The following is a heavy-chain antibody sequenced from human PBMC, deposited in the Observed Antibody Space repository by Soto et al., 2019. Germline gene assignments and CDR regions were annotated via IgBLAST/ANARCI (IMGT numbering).Heavy chain of an antibody. CDR2: INHSGST. D-gene: IGHD3-10*01. V-gene: IGHV4-34*01. CDR3: ARVSVSWFVAIPRRPFDY. CDR1: GGSFSGYY. J-gene: IGHJ4*02. Sequence: PSETLSLTCAVYGGSFSGYYWSWIRQPPGKGLEWIGEINHSGSTNYNPSLKSRVTISVDTSKNQFSLKLSSVTAADTAVYYCARVSVSWFVAIPRRPFDYWGQGTLVTVSS.